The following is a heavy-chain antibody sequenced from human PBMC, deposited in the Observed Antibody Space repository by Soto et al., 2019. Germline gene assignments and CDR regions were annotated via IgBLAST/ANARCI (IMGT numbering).Heavy chain of an antibody. Sequence: QVQLVQSGAEVKKPGASVKVSCKASGYTFTDYYMHWVRQAPGQGLEWMGWINPNSGGTNYAPKIQGRVTMTRDTSISTAYMELSRRRSDDTAVYFCAPLSYETGQYWGQGTLVTVSS. CDR2: INPNSGGT. J-gene: IGHJ1*01. CDR3: APLSYETGQY. D-gene: IGHD5-18*01. V-gene: IGHV1-2*02. CDR1: GYTFTDYY.